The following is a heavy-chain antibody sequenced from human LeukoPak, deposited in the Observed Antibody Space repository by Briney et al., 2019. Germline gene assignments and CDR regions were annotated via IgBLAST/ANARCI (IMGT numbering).Heavy chain of an antibody. D-gene: IGHD2-15*01. CDR1: GYTFTSYD. Sequence: ASVKVSCKASGYTFTSYDNNWVRQATGQGLEWMGWMNPNSGYTDYAQKFQGRVTMTRNTSISTAYMELSSLRSEDTAVYYCARGQGVVAPIDYWGQGTLVTVSS. CDR3: ARGQGVVAPIDY. CDR2: MNPNSGYT. V-gene: IGHV1-8*01. J-gene: IGHJ4*02.